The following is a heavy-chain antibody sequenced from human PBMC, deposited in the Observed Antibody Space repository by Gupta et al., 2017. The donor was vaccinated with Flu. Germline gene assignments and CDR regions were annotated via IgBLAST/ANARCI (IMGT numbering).Heavy chain of an antibody. CDR2: ISYGGNTK. V-gene: IGHV3-30*18. CDR1: GFTFSRYG. CDR3: AKEPIEVAGPWYFQH. J-gene: IGHJ1*01. D-gene: IGHD6-19*01. Sequence: QVQLVESGGGVVQPGRSLRLSCAASGFTFSRYGMHWVRQAPGKGLEWVAVISYGGNTKYYADSVRGRFTISRDNSKNTLYLQMSSLRTEDTAVYYCAKEPIEVAGPWYFQHWGQGTLVTVSS.